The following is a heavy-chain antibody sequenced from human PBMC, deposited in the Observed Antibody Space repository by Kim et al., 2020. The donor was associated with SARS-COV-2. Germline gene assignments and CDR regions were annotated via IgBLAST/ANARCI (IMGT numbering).Heavy chain of an antibody. D-gene: IGHD3-22*01. J-gene: IGHJ6*02. Sequence: GLFTIARDNSKNTLYLQMNSLRAEDTAVYYCARVYNDSSGYLYYYYGMDVWGQGTTVTVSS. CDR3: ARVYNDSSGYLYYYYGMDV. V-gene: IGHV3-30*07.